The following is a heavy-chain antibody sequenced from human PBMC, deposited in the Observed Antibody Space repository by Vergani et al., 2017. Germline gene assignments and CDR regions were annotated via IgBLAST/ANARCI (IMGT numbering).Heavy chain of an antibody. CDR2: IYPGDSDT. Sequence: EVQLVQSGPEVKKPGESLKISCKASGYRFTMHWIGWVRQMPGKGLELMGIIYPGDSDTRYSPSFQGQVTISADKSISTAYLQWSSLKVSDTAMYYCAKGGATTSPPYFDYWCQGTLVTVSA. J-gene: IGHJ4*02. D-gene: IGHD1-26*01. V-gene: IGHV5-51*01. CDR1: GYRFTMHW. CDR3: AKGGATTSPPYFDY.